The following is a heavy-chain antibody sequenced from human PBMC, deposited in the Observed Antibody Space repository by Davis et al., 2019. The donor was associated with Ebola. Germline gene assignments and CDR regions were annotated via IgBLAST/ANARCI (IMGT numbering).Heavy chain of an antibody. J-gene: IGHJ6*04. CDR2: ISGSGGST. CDR3: AKEVVVVPADTIFYYYYGMDV. Sequence: GESPKISCTDSVITFSSYAMSWVRQAPGKGLEWVSAISGSGGSTYYADPVKVRFTISRDTSKNTLYLQLNSLRAEDTAVYYCAKEVVVVPADTIFYYYYGMDVWGKGTTVTVSS. D-gene: IGHD2-2*01. V-gene: IGHV3-23*01. CDR1: VITFSSYA.